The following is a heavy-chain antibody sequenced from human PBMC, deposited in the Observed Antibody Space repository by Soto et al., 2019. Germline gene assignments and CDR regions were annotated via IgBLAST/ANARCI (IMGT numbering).Heavy chain of an antibody. D-gene: IGHD2-21*01. CDR1: GFTFSSYA. V-gene: IGHV3-64D*08. CDR2: ITKDGDST. Sequence: GGSLRLSCSASGFTFSSYAIHWVRQAPGKGLEYVSVITKDGDSTYYADSVKGRFTIFRDNSKSTVSLQMSSLRPEDTAVYYCVKQATAAYYFDYWGLGTLVTVSS. J-gene: IGHJ4*02. CDR3: VKQATAAYYFDY.